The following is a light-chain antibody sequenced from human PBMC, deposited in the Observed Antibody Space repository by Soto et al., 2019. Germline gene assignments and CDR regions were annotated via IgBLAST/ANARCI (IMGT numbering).Light chain of an antibody. CDR2: GAS. Sequence: EIVMTQSPATLSVSPGERVTLSCRASESVSYSLAWYQQIPGQAPRLLMYGASTRATGVPARFSGSGSGTEFTLTISSLQSEDFAVYYCQQYDDWPVWTFGQGTKVEIK. J-gene: IGKJ1*01. CDR1: ESVSYS. CDR3: QQYDDWPVWT. V-gene: IGKV3-15*01.